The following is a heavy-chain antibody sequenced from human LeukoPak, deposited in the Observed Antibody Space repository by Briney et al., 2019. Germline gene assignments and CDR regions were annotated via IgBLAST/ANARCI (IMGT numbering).Heavy chain of an antibody. J-gene: IGHJ4*02. Sequence: GGSLRLSCAASGFTFSSYAMNWVRQAPGKGLEWVSAISGGGDTTFYADSVKGRFTMSRDNPKNTLYLQMTSLRADDTAVYYCAKGTDRTGGSSFWGQGTLVTVSS. CDR2: ISGGGDTT. CDR3: AKGTDRTGGSSF. CDR1: GFTFSSYA. V-gene: IGHV3-23*01. D-gene: IGHD1-26*01.